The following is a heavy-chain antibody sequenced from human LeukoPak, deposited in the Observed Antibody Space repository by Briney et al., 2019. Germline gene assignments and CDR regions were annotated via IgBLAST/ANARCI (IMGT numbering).Heavy chain of an antibody. D-gene: IGHD5-12*01. CDR1: GFTFSTYT. J-gene: IGHJ4*02. V-gene: IGHV3-23*01. Sequence: GGSLRLSCAASGFTFSTYTMYWVRHPPGKGLEWVSIIGSSGGGIHYADSVKGRFTISRDNSKNTLFLQMSSLRAEDTAIYYCVAETKDRYPDDSAFDIWGQGTLVTVSS. CDR2: IGSSGGGI. CDR3: VAETKDRYPDDSAFDI.